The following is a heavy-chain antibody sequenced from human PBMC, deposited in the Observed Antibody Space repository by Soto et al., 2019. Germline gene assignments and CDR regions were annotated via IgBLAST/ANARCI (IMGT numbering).Heavy chain of an antibody. D-gene: IGHD3-22*01. CDR1: GFTFSSYA. J-gene: IGHJ4*02. V-gene: IGHV3-30-3*01. Sequence: QVQLVESGGGVVQPGRSLRLSSAASGFTFSSYAMHWVRQAPGKGLEWVAVISYDGSNKYYADSVKGRFTISRDNSKNTLYLQMNSLRAEDTAVYYCARYGSSGYLWGQGTLVTVSS. CDR3: ARYGSSGYL. CDR2: ISYDGSNK.